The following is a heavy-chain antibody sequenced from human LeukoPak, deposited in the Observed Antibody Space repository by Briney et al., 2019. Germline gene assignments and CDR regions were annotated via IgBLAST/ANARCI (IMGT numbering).Heavy chain of an antibody. Sequence: SETLSLTCTVSGYSITSGYDWGWIRQPPGKGLEWIGSMHQSGVTYFNPSLKSRVTLSVDTSQNQLSLKLSSVTAADTAVYYCAGDHVRQPMDVWGKGTTVTVSS. D-gene: IGHD3-10*01. CDR2: MHQSGVT. CDR3: AGDHVRQPMDV. CDR1: GYSITSGYD. J-gene: IGHJ6*03. V-gene: IGHV4-38-2*02.